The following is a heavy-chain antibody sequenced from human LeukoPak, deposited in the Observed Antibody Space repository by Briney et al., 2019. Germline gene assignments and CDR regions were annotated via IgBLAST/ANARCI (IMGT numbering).Heavy chain of an antibody. CDR2: IYPRDGST. CDR1: AYTFTDYY. V-gene: IGHV1-46*01. Sequence: ASVKVSCKASAYTFTDYYVHWVRQAPGQGLEWMGMIYPRDGSTSYAQKFQGRVTVTRDTFTSTVHMELSGLRSEDTAVYYCARDQEGFDYWGQGTLVTVSS. CDR3: ARDQEGFDY. J-gene: IGHJ4*02.